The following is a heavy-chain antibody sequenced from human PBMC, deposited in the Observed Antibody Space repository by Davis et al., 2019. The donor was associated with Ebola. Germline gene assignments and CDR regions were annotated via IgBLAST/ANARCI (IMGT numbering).Heavy chain of an antibody. Sequence: SETLSLTCTVSGGSISSYYWNWIRQSPGKGLEWIGYIYYSGSTNYNPSLKSRVTISVDTSKYQISLNLSSVTAADTAVYYCARHGYCSGGSCYAYHMDVWGKGTTVTVSS. D-gene: IGHD2-15*01. CDR1: GGSISSYY. V-gene: IGHV4-59*08. CDR3: ARHGYCSGGSCYAYHMDV. CDR2: IYYSGST. J-gene: IGHJ6*03.